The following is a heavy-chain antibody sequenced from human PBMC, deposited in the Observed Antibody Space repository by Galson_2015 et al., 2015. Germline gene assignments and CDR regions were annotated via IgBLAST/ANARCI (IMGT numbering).Heavy chain of an antibody. J-gene: IGHJ4*02. Sequence: SLRLSCAASGFTFSGYWMCWVRQAPGKGLEWVANIKEDGSEKYYLDSMKDRFTISRDNTKNSLYLQMNSLRAEDTAVYYCARVSTEWLLYYWGQGILVTVSS. CDR3: ARVSTEWLLYY. V-gene: IGHV3-7*05. D-gene: IGHD3-3*01. CDR1: GFTFSGYW. CDR2: IKEDGSEK.